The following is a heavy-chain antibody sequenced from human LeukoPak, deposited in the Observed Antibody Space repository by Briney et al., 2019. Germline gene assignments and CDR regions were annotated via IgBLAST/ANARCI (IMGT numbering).Heavy chain of an antibody. CDR2: INQDGSAK. CDR3: ARGLIF. D-gene: IGHD6-19*01. CDR1: GFTFSSYA. Sequence: PGGSLRLSCAASGFTFSSYAMSWVRQAPGKGLEWVANINQDGSAKYYVDSVKGRFTISRDNAKNSLYLQMNTLRAEDTAVYYCARGLIFWGQGTLVTVSS. V-gene: IGHV3-7*03. J-gene: IGHJ4*02.